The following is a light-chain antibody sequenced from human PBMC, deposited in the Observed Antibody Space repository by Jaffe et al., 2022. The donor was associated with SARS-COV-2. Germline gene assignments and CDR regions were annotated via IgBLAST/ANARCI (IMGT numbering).Light chain of an antibody. CDR2: KAS. V-gene: IGKV1-5*03. J-gene: IGKJ2*01. CDR3: QQYNSSQKT. Sequence: DIQMTQSPSTLSASVGDRVTITCRASQSISSWLAWYQQKPGKAPKLLIYKASSLESGVPSRFSGSGSGTEFTLTISSLQPDDFATYYCQQYNSSQKTFGQGTKLEIK. CDR1: QSISSW.